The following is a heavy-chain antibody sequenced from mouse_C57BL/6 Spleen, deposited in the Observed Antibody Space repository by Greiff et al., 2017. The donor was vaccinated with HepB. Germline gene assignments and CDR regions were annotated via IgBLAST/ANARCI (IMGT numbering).Heavy chain of an antibody. CDR2: ISGGGGNT. Sequence: EVKLVESGGGLVKPGGSLKLSCAASGFTFSSYTMSWVRQTPEKRLEWVATISGGGGNTYYPDSVKGRFTISRDNAKNTLYLQMSSLRSEDTALYYCARQDGYYDYYAMDYWGQGTSVTVSS. CDR3: ARQDGYYDYYAMDY. D-gene: IGHD2-3*01. CDR1: GFTFSSYT. V-gene: IGHV5-9*01. J-gene: IGHJ4*01.